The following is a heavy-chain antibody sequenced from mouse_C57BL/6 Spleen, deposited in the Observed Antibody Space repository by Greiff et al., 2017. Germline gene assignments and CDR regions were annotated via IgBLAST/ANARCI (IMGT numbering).Heavy chain of an antibody. Sequence: QVQLQQSGAELVRPGTSVKVSCKASGYAFTNYLIEWVKQRPGQGLEWIGVINPGSGGTNYNEKFKGKATLTADKSSSTAYMQLSSLTSEDSAVYFCARDGVSGDYWGQGTTRTVSS. D-gene: IGHD2-3*01. V-gene: IGHV1-54*01. CDR3: ARDGVSGDY. CDR1: GYAFTNYL. J-gene: IGHJ2*01. CDR2: INPGSGGT.